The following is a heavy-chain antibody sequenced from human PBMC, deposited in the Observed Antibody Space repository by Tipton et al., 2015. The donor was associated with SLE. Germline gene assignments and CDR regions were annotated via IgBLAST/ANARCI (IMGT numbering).Heavy chain of an antibody. J-gene: IGHJ5*02. CDR3: ARDPYDSTWRNGWFDP. CDR2: LYHRGST. Sequence: TLSLTCAVSGYSITSGDYGGWIRLPPGKGLERVGRLYHRGSTYFNPSLKSRVTTSTDTSKNEIYLKLTSVTATDTAVYFCARDPYDSTWRNGWFDPWGQGTLVTVSS. D-gene: IGHD6-13*01. V-gene: IGHV4-38-2*02. CDR1: GYSITSGDY.